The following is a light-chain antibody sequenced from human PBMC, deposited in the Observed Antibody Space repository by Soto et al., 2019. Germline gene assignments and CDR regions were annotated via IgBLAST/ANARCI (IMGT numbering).Light chain of an antibody. J-gene: IGKJ4*01. CDR3: QQLNSYPLT. V-gene: IGKV1-9*01. Sequence: DIQLTQSPSFLSASVGDRVTITCRASQDISTYLAWYQQKPGKAPKLLIYGASTLQSGVPSRFSGSGSGTEFTLTNSSLQPEDFATYYCQQLNSYPLTFGGGTKVEIK. CDR1: QDISTY. CDR2: GAS.